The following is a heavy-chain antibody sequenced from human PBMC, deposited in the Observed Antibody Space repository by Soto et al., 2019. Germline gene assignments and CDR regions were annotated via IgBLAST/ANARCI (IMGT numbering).Heavy chain of an antibody. V-gene: IGHV4-34*01. CDR2: INHSGST. J-gene: IGHJ3*02. CDR3: ARETDSGSYDAFDI. Sequence: SETLSLTCAVYGGSFSGYYWSWIRQPPGKGLEWIGEINHSGSTNYNPSLKSRVTISVDTSKNQFSLKLSSVTAADTAVYYCARETDSGSYDAFDIWGQGTMVTVSS. D-gene: IGHD1-26*01. CDR1: GGSFSGYY.